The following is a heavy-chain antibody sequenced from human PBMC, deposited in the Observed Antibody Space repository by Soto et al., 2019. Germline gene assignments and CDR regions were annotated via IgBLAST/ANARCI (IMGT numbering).Heavy chain of an antibody. Sequence: QVQLQESGPGLVKPSETLSLTCTVSGGSISSYYWSWIRQPPGKGLEWIGYIYYSGSTNYNPSLXGXVXIXRDTSNTLFSLKLSSVTAPDTAVYYCARRWGAAFDYWGPGTLVTVSS. J-gene: IGHJ4*02. CDR1: GGSISSYY. D-gene: IGHD1-26*01. V-gene: IGHV4-59*08. CDR2: IYYSGST. CDR3: ARRWGAAFDY.